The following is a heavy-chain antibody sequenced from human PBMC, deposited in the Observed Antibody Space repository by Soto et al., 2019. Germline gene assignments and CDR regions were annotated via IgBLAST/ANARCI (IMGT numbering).Heavy chain of an antibody. CDR2: IYYSGST. D-gene: IGHD6-13*01. CDR1: GGSISSYY. J-gene: IGHJ6*03. Sequence: QVQLQESGPGLVKPSETLSLTCTVSGGSISSYYWSWIRQPPGKGLEWIGYIYYSGSTNYNPSLKSRVTISVDTSKNQFSLKLSSVTAADTAVYYCARGSYSSSWYRKYYYYYYMDVWGKGTTVTVSS. V-gene: IGHV4-59*01. CDR3: ARGSYSSSWYRKYYYYYYMDV.